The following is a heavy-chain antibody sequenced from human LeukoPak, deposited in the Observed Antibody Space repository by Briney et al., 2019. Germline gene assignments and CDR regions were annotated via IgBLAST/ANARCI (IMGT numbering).Heavy chain of an antibody. CDR3: ARRGPLSADAFDI. D-gene: IGHD2-2*01. Sequence: SETLSLTCTVSGGSISSGSYYWSRIRQPAGKGLEWIGRIYTSRSTNYNPSLKSRVTISVDTSKNQFSLKLSSVTAADTAVYYCARRGPLSADAFDIWGQGTMVTVSS. CDR1: GGSISSGSYY. CDR2: IYTSRST. J-gene: IGHJ3*02. V-gene: IGHV4-61*02.